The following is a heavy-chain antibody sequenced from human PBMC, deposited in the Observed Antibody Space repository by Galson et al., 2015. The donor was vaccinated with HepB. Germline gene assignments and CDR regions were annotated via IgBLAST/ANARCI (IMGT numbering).Heavy chain of an antibody. CDR2: IWYDGSNK. Sequence: SLRLSCAASGFTFSSYGMHWVRQAPGKGLEWVAVIWYDGSNKYYADSVKGRFTISRDNSKNTLYLQMNSLRAEDKAVYYCARERLRFLASYYGMDVWGQGTTVTVSS. J-gene: IGHJ6*02. V-gene: IGHV3-33*01. CDR1: GFTFSSYG. D-gene: IGHD3-3*01. CDR3: ARERLRFLASYYGMDV.